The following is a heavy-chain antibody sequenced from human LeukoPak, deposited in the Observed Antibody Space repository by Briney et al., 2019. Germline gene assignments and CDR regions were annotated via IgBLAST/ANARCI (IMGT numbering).Heavy chain of an antibody. V-gene: IGHV5-51*01. D-gene: IGHD2-15*01. Sequence: GESLKISCKGSGYSFTSYWIGWVRQLPGKGLEWMGIIYPGDSDTRYSPSFQGQVTISADKSISTAYLQWSSLKAPDTAMYYCARRGYCSGGSCYSGVWFDPWGQGTLVTVSS. CDR3: ARRGYCSGGSCYSGVWFDP. CDR2: IYPGDSDT. J-gene: IGHJ5*02. CDR1: GYSFTSYW.